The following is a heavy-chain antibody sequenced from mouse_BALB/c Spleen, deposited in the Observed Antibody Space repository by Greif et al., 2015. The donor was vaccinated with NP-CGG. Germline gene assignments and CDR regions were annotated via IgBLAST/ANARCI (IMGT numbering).Heavy chain of an antibody. CDR3: ARGEEGHRLDYARDH. D-gene: IGHD3-3*01. V-gene: IGHV1S132*01. CDR1: GYTFTSYW. Sequence: VQLQQSGAELVKPGASVKLSCKTSGYTFTSYWIQWEKQRPGQGLGWIGEIFPETGTPYYNEKFKGKATLTIDTSSSTADMQLSRLTSEDSAVYFCARGEEGHRLDYARDHWGQGTSVTVSS. CDR2: IFPETGTP. J-gene: IGHJ4*01.